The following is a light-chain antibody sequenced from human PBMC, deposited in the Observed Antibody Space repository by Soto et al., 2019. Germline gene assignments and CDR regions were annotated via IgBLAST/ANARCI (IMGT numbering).Light chain of an antibody. J-gene: IGKJ4*01. Sequence: ILLTQSPSSLSASVGDRVTITCRASQGIDSSFAWYQQKPGKAPKLLIYAASSLQSGVPSRFSGSGSGTDFTLTISSLQPEDFATYYCQQSDSGLTFGGGTKVEIK. CDR1: QGIDSS. CDR3: QQSDSGLT. CDR2: AAS. V-gene: IGKV1-9*01.